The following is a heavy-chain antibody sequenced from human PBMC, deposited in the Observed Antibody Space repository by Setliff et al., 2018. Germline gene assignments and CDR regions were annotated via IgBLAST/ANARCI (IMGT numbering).Heavy chain of an antibody. D-gene: IGHD3-16*01. CDR3: ARAFGLQYYFDY. V-gene: IGHV4-59*08. CDR1: GRSISSHY. Sequence: SETLSLTCTVSGRSISSHYWSWIRQPPGKGLEWIGSMYYSGSASYNPSLKSRVTISVDTSKNQFSLKLSSVTAADTAVYYCARAFGLQYYFDYWGQGTLVTVSS. J-gene: IGHJ4*02. CDR2: MYYSGSA.